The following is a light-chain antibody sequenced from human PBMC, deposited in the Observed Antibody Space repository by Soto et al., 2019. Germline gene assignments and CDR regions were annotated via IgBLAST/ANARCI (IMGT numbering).Light chain of an antibody. CDR3: QQYGSSPWT. Sequence: EIWWTQSPGTLSLSPGERATLSGRPRQSVSSSNLAWDQQKPGQAPMLLIYGASSRDTGLPDRFSGSGSGTDCTLTISRLEPEDFAVYYCQQYGSSPWTFGQGTKVELK. J-gene: IGKJ1*01. CDR1: QSVSSSN. V-gene: IGKV3-20*01. CDR2: GAS.